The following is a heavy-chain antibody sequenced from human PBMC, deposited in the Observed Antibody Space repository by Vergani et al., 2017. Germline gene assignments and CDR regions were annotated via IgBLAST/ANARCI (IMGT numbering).Heavy chain of an antibody. CDR3: AGSATMVFDY. D-gene: IGHD3-10*01. CDR2: IYYSGST. CDR1: GGSISSYY. Sequence: QVQLQESGPGLVKPSETLSLTCTVSGGSISSYYWSWIRQPPGKGLEWIGYIYYSGSTNYNPSLKSRVTIAVDTSKNQFSLKLSSVTAADTAVYYCAGSATMVFDYWGQGTLVTVSS. J-gene: IGHJ4*02. V-gene: IGHV4-59*01.